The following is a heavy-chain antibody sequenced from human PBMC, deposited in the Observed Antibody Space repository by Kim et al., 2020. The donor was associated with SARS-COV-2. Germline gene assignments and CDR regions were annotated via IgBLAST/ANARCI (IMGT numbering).Heavy chain of an antibody. V-gene: IGHV4-34*01. D-gene: IGHD5-12*01. Sequence: SETLSLTCAVYGGSFSGYYWSWIRQPPGKGLEWIGEINHSGSTNYNPSLKSRVTISVDTSKNQFSLKLSSVTAADTAVYYCARARLYSGYVGRSNRFDPWGQGTLVTVSS. CDR1: GGSFSGYY. CDR3: ARARLYSGYVGRSNRFDP. J-gene: IGHJ5*02. CDR2: INHSGST.